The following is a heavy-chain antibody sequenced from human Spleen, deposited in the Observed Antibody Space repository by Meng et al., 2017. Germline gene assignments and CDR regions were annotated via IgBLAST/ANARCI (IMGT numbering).Heavy chain of an antibody. J-gene: IGHJ4*02. CDR2: IKSNTDGGTA. Sequence: LVAGGGGVVQAWGSLGLCSAASGFYFSTAGMSWVCQAPGKGLEWVGRIKSNTDGGTAEYAAPVTGRFTISRDDSKSTLYLQMSGLRIDDTGVYYCTWDDKAVSDYWGQGTLVTVSS. V-gene: IGHV3-15*01. CDR3: TWDDKAVSDY. CDR1: GFYFSTAG. D-gene: IGHD3-9*01.